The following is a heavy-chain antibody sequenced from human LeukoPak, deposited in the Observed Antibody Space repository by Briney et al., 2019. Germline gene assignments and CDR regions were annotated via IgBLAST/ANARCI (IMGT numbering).Heavy chain of an antibody. CDR2: INWNGSST. D-gene: IGHD3-10*01. V-gene: IGHV3-20*04. CDR1: GFTFDDYG. Sequence: PGGSLRLSCAASGFTFDDYGMSWVRQAPGKGLEWVSGINWNGSSTGYADSVKGRFTISRDNAKNSLYLQMNSLRAEDTALYYCARGDYYGSGNSGGDYWGQGTLVTVSS. J-gene: IGHJ4*02. CDR3: ARGDYYGSGNSGGDY.